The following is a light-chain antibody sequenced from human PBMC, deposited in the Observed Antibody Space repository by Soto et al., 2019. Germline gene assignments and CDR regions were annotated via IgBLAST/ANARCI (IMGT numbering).Light chain of an antibody. CDR3: CSYAGNSNYV. Sequence: QSALTQPASVSGSPGQSITISCTGTSSDVGSYNLVSWYQQHPGKAPKLMIFEGSKRPSGVSNRFSGSKSDNTASLTISGLQAEDEADYYCCSYAGNSNYVFGTGTKLTVL. CDR2: EGS. CDR1: SSDVGSYNL. V-gene: IGLV2-23*01. J-gene: IGLJ1*01.